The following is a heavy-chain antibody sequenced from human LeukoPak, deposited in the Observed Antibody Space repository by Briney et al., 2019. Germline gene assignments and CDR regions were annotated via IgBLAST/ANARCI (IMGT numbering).Heavy chain of an antibody. D-gene: IGHD7-27*01. CDR2: VYYSGST. CDR3: ASNTGTVFDY. CDR1: SGFITAYY. Sequence: SETLSLTCSVSSGFITAYYWSWIRQPPGKGLEWIGYVYYSGSTEYNPSLRSRVTISLEMSKHQFSLNLTSVTAADTAVYYCASNTGTVFDYWGQGALVTVSS. J-gene: IGHJ4*02. V-gene: IGHV4-59*01.